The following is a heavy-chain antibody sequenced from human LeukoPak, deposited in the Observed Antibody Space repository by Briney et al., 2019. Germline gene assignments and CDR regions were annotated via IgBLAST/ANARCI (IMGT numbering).Heavy chain of an antibody. D-gene: IGHD2-21*02. CDR2: ISAYNGNT. V-gene: IGHV1-18*01. CDR3: ATAGPLYCGGDCPFDY. CDR1: GYTFTSYG. Sequence: ASVKVSCKASGYTFTSYGISWVRQAPGQGLEWMGWISAYNGNTNYAQKFQGRVTMTEDTSTDTAYMELSSLRSEDTAVYYCATAGPLYCGGDCPFDYWGQGTLVTVSS. J-gene: IGHJ4*02.